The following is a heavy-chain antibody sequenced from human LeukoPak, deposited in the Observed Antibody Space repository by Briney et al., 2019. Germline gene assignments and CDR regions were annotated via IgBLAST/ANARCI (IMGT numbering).Heavy chain of an antibody. Sequence: GSLRLSCVASGFTFSDYDMIWIRQAPGKGLEWVGSIYYSGSTYYNPSLKSRVTISVDTSKNQFSLKLSSVTAADTAVYYCARLDSGSYYAELYYFDYWGQGTLVTVSS. D-gene: IGHD1-26*01. J-gene: IGHJ4*02. CDR3: ARLDSGSYYAELYYFDY. CDR2: IYYSGST. CDR1: GFTFSDYD. V-gene: IGHV4-59*05.